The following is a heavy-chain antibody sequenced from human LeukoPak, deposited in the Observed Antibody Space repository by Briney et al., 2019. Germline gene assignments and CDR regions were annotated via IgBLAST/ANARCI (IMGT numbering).Heavy chain of an antibody. CDR3: VRGQFFSFDY. CDR2: ISYDGNNK. CDR1: GFTFSSYA. J-gene: IGHJ4*02. D-gene: IGHD3-3*01. V-gene: IGHV3-30-3*01. Sequence: GGSLRLSCASSGFTFSSYAMHWVRQAPGKGREWVAVISYDGNNKYYADSVKGRFTISRDNAKNSLYLQMSSLRDGDTAVYCCVRGQFFSFDYWGQGTLVTVSS.